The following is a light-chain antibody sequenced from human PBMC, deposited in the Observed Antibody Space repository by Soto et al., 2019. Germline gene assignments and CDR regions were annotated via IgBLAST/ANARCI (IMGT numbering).Light chain of an antibody. CDR2: GAS. Sequence: EIVMTQSPATLSVSPGERATLSCRASQSVSSNLAWYQQKPGQAPRLLIYGASTRATGIPARFSGSGSGTELPLTISSLQSEDFAVYYCQQYNNWPLAFGQGTRLEIK. V-gene: IGKV3-15*01. J-gene: IGKJ5*01. CDR3: QQYNNWPLA. CDR1: QSVSSN.